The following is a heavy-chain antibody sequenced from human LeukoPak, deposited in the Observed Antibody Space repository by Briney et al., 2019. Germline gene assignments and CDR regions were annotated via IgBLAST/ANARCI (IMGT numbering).Heavy chain of an antibody. D-gene: IGHD3-10*01. V-gene: IGHV4-59*01. CDR3: ARVGYCYGSGSASYYYYMDV. Sequence: PSETLSLTCTVSGRSISTYYWSWIRQPPGKGLEWIGYIYYSGATSYNPSLKSRVTISVDTAKNQFSLRLTSVTAADTADYYCARVGYCYGSGSASYYYYMDVWGKGTTVTVSS. CDR1: GRSISTYY. CDR2: IYYSGAT. J-gene: IGHJ6*03.